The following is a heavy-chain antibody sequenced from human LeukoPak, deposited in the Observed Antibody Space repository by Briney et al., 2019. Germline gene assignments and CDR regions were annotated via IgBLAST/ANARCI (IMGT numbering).Heavy chain of an antibody. CDR3: ARVGGDYSYYYMDV. CDR1: GGSIGTYY. Sequence: PSETLSLTCTVSGGSIGTYYWSWIRQPPGKGLEWIGYIFYSGTTNYNPSLKSRVTISVDKSKNQISLKLSSMTAADTAVYYCARVGGDYSYYYMDVWGKGTSVTVSS. D-gene: IGHD2-21*01. V-gene: IGHV4-59*12. CDR2: IFYSGTT. J-gene: IGHJ6*03.